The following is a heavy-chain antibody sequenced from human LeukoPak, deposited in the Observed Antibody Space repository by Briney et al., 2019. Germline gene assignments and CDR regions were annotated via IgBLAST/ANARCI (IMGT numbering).Heavy chain of an antibody. D-gene: IGHD3-10*01. CDR3: ARGSPVITMVRGVQSNWFDP. CDR1: GGSFSGYY. Sequence: SETLSLTCAVYGGSFSGYYWSWIRQPPGKGLEWIGEISHSGSTNYNPSLKSRVTISVDTSKNQFSLKLSSVTAADTAVYYCARGSPVITMVRGVQSNWFDPWGPGTLVTVSS. CDR2: ISHSGST. V-gene: IGHV4-34*01. J-gene: IGHJ5*02.